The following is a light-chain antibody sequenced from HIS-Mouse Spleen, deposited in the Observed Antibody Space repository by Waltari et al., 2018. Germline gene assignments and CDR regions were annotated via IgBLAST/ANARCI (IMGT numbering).Light chain of an antibody. Sequence: SALTQPASVSGSPGQSITISCTGTSRAVGSYNLFSWYQQHPGKAPKLMIYEGSKRPSGVSNRLSGSKSGNTASLTISGLQAEDEADYYCCSYAGSSTWVFGGGTKLTVL. CDR3: CSYAGSSTWV. V-gene: IGLV2-23*01. CDR1: SRAVGSYNL. CDR2: EGS. J-gene: IGLJ3*02.